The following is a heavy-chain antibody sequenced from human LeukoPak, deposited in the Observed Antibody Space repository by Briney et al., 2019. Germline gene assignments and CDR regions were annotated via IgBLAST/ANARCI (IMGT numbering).Heavy chain of an antibody. CDR1: GGSISSYY. J-gene: IGHJ6*02. V-gene: IGHV4-59*01. CDR3: ARDSRYSYGSGGMDV. D-gene: IGHD3-10*01. CDR2: IYYSGST. Sequence: SETLSLTCTVSGGSISSYYWSWIRQPPGKGLEWIGYIYYSGSTNYNPSLKSRVTISIDTSRSQFSLKLTSVTVADTAVYYCARDSRYSYGSGGMDVWGQGTTVTV.